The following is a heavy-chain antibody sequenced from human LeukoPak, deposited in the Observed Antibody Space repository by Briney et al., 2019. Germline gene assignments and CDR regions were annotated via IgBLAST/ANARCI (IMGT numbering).Heavy chain of an antibody. V-gene: IGHV3-7*01. Sequence: GGSLRLSCAASGFTFSSYWMSWVRQAPGKGLEWVANIKQDGSEKYYVDSVKGRFTISRDNAMNSLYLQMNSLRAEDTAVYYCARIYPYSSSWYAYYFDYWGQGTLVTVSS. D-gene: IGHD6-13*01. CDR2: IKQDGSEK. CDR1: GFTFSSYW. J-gene: IGHJ4*02. CDR3: ARIYPYSSSWYAYYFDY.